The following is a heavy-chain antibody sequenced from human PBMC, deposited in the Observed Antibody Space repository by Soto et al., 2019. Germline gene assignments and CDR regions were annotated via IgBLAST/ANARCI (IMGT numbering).Heavy chain of an antibody. D-gene: IGHD3-9*01. V-gene: IGHV2-5*02. Sequence: QITLKESGPTLVKPTQTLTLTCTFSGFSLSTSGVGVGWIRQPPGKALEWLALIYWDDDKRYSPSLKNRLTIFKDTAKNLVILIMTNMDPVDTATYYCAHRVIWRPFDWSRGWFDPWGQGTLVTVSS. CDR2: IYWDDDK. J-gene: IGHJ5*02. CDR3: AHRVIWRPFDWSRGWFDP. CDR1: GFSLSTSGVG.